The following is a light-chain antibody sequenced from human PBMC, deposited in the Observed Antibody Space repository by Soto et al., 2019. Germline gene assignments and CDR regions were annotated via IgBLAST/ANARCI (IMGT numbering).Light chain of an antibody. CDR1: QSLIHSDGKTY. J-gene: IGKJ1*01. V-gene: IGKV2D-29*01. Sequence: DVVMTQSPLSLPVTLGQPDTIPSRPNQSLIHSDGKTYLYWYLQKPGQPQRLLIYEVSNRFSGVSDRFSGSGSGTDVTLKISRVEAEEVVVYYCMQSIQLPQTFGQGTKVDI. CDR3: MQSIQLPQT. CDR2: EVS.